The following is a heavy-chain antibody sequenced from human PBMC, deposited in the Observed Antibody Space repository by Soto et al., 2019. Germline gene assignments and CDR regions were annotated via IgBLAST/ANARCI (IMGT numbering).Heavy chain of an antibody. CDR1: GGSISSGGYS. J-gene: IGHJ6*02. CDR3: ARDRLRSSLENYYYYYGMDV. V-gene: IGHV4-30-2*01. D-gene: IGHD6-6*01. CDR2: IYHSGST. Sequence: SETLSLTCAVSGGSISSGGYSWSWIRQPPGKGLEWIGYIYHSGSTYYNPSLKSRVTISVDRSTNQFSLNLSSVTAADTAVYYCARDRLRSSLENYYYYYGMDVWGQGTTVTVSS.